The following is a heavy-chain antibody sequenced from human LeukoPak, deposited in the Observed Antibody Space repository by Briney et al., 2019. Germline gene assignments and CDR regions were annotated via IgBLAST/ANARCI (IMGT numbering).Heavy chain of an antibody. V-gene: IGHV3-7*03. CDR2: IKQNGGEK. J-gene: IGHJ4*02. CDR3: ARGEYYYDGGY. D-gene: IGHD3-10*01. Sequence: PGGSLRLSCAVSGLMFNNYWMSWVRHAPGKGLEWVANIKQNGGEKYYVDAVKGRFTISRDNAKNSVYLQMNSLRAEDTAVYYCARGEYYYDGGYWGQGTLLTVSS. CDR1: GLMFNNYW.